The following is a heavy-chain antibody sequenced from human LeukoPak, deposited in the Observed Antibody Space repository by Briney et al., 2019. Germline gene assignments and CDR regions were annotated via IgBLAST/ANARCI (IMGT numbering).Heavy chain of an antibody. Sequence: PSETLSLTCTVSGGSISSYYWSWIRQPPGKGLEWIGYIYYSGSTNYNPSLKSRVTISVDSSKNQFSPKLSSVTAADTAVYYCARDMVPYSSSWFSLDIWGQGTMVTVSS. D-gene: IGHD6-13*01. CDR1: GGSISSYY. J-gene: IGHJ3*02. CDR2: IYYSGST. CDR3: ARDMVPYSSSWFSLDI. V-gene: IGHV4-59*01.